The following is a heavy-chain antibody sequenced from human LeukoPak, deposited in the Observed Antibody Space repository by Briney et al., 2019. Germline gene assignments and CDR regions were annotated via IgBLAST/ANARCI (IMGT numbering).Heavy chain of an antibody. D-gene: IGHD6-13*01. CDR2: LYYSGST. V-gene: IGHV4-39*01. Sequence: PSETLPLTCTVSGGSISTSSYYWGWIRQPPGKGLEWMGSLYYSGSTDYNPSLKSRVTISVDTSKNQFSLKLSSVTAADTAVYYCASQLGSSSWYRGNFDYWGQGTLVTVSS. CDR3: ASQLGSSSWYRGNFDY. CDR1: GGSISTSSYY. J-gene: IGHJ4*02.